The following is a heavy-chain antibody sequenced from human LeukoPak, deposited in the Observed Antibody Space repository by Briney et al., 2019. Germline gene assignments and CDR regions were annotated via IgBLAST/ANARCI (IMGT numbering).Heavy chain of an antibody. J-gene: IGHJ5*02. D-gene: IGHD3-22*01. V-gene: IGHV5-51*01. CDR1: GYSFTSYW. CDR3: ARHGPYYDSSGYSVLPTEA. Sequence: GESLKISCKGSGYSFTSYWIGWVRQMPGKGLEGMGSIYPCDSDTRYSPSFHGQVTISADKSISPPYLQWSSLKASDTAMYYCARHGPYYDSSGYSVLPTEAWGQGTLVTVST. CDR2: IYPCDSDT.